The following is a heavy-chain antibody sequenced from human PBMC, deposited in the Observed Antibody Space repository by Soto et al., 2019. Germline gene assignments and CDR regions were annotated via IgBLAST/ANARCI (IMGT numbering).Heavy chain of an antibody. J-gene: IGHJ4*02. Sequence: SETLSLTCTVSGGPISSGDYYWSWIRQPPGKGLEWIGYIYYSGSTYYNPSLKSRLTISVDRSKNQFSLQLSSVTAADTAVYYCATSYGNAWYTYWGQGTQVTVSS. CDR2: IYYSGST. D-gene: IGHD6-13*01. V-gene: IGHV4-30-4*01. CDR1: GGPISSGDYY. CDR3: ATSYGNAWYTY.